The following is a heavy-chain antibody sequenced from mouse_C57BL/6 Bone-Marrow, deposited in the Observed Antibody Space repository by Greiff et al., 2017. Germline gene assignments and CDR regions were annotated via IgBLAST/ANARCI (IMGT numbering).Heavy chain of an antibody. CDR1: GFSLTRSG. D-gene: IGHD1-1*01. Sequence: VKLVESGPGLVQPSQSLSITCTVSGFSLTRSGVHWVRQPPGKGLEWLGVIWSGGSTDYNAAFISRLSISKDNSKSQVFFKMNSLQADDTAIYYCAKKGGSSWYFDVWGTGTTVTVSS. V-gene: IGHV2-4*01. CDR2: IWSGGST. J-gene: IGHJ1*03. CDR3: AKKGGSSWYFDV.